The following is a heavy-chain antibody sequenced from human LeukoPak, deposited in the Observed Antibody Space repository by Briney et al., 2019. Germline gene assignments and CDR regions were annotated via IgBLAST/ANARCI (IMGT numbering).Heavy chain of an antibody. V-gene: IGHV1-18*01. CDR2: ISAYNGNT. D-gene: IGHD2-15*01. CDR3: ARDWDCSGGSCHPHYPDY. Sequence: ASVKVSCKASGYTFTSYGISWVRQAPGQGLEWMGWISAYNGNTNYAQKLQGRVTMTTDTSTSTAYMELRSLRSDDTAVYYCARDWDCSGGSCHPHYPDYWGQGSLVTVTS. J-gene: IGHJ4*02. CDR1: GYTFTSYG.